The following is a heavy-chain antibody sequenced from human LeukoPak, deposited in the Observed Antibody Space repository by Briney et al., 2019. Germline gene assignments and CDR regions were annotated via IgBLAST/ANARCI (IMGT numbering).Heavy chain of an antibody. CDR3: VKDGTDGYSGYFDY. Sequence: QSGGSLRLSCSASGFTFSSYAMHWVRQAPGKGLEYVSAISSNGGSTYYADSVKGRFTISRDNSKNTPYLQMSSLRAEDTAVYYCVKDGTDGYSGYFDYWGQGTLVTVSS. J-gene: IGHJ4*02. V-gene: IGHV3-64D*06. CDR2: ISSNGGST. D-gene: IGHD5-24*01. CDR1: GFTFSSYA.